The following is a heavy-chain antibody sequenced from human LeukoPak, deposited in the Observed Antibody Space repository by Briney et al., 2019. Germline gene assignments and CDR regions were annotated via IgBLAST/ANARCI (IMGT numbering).Heavy chain of an antibody. CDR1: GFTFSSYA. V-gene: IGHV3-30*04. D-gene: IGHD3-9*01. CDR2: ISYDGTNK. J-gene: IGHJ6*04. Sequence: PGGSLRLSCAASGFTFSSYAMHWVRQAPGKGLEWVAVISYDGTNKYYADSVKGRFTMSRDNSKNTLYLQMNSLRAEDTAVYYCARGSTYYDILTGYYYYYGMDVWGKGTTVTVS. CDR3: ARGSTYYDILTGYYYYYGMDV.